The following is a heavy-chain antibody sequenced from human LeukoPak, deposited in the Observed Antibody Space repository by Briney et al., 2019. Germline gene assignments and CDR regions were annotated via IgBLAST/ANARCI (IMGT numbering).Heavy chain of an antibody. V-gene: IGHV1-2*06. Sequence: ASVKVSCKASGYTFTGYYMHWVRQAPGQGLEWMGRINPNSGGTNYAQKFQGRVTMTRDTSISTAYMELSRLRSDDTAVYYCARDPTTVTTELGRNWFDPWGQGTLVTVSS. CDR3: ARDPTTVTTELGRNWFDP. J-gene: IGHJ5*02. D-gene: IGHD4-17*01. CDR2: INPNSGGT. CDR1: GYTFTGYY.